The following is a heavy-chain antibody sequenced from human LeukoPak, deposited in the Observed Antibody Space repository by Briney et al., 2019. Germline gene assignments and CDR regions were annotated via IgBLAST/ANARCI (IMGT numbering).Heavy chain of an antibody. J-gene: IGHJ4*02. D-gene: IGHD6-13*01. V-gene: IGHV3-23*01. CDR1: GFTFSTFA. CDR2: ISSSGSGT. Sequence: PGGPLRLSCAASGFTFSTFAMSWVRQAPGKGLEWVSTISSSGSGTYYADSVKGRFTISRDNSNNALYLQMNSRRAEDTAVYFCSKGGSSWSRWDYWGQGTLVTVSS. CDR3: SKGGSSWSRWDY.